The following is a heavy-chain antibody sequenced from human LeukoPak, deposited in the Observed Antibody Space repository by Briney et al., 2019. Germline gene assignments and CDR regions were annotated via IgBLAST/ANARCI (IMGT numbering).Heavy chain of an antibody. D-gene: IGHD2-2*03. Sequence: SETLSLTCTVSGGSISSGGYYWSWIWQPPGKGLEWIGYIYHSGSTYYNPSLKSRVTISVDRSKNQFSLKLSSVTAADTAVYYCARVAIVVVPAATDAFDIWGQGTMVTVSS. CDR1: GGSISSGGYY. CDR3: ARVAIVVVPAATDAFDI. J-gene: IGHJ3*02. V-gene: IGHV4-30-2*01. CDR2: IYHSGST.